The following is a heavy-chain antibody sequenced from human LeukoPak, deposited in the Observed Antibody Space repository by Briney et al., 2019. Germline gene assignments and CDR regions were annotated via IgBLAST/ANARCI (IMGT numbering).Heavy chain of an antibody. Sequence: GGSLRLSCAASGFTFSSYWMSWVRQAPGKGLEWVANMKQDGSEKYYVDSVKGRFTISRDNAKNSLYLQMNSLRAEDTAVYYCARDEIAVAGSFDYWGQGTLVTVSS. J-gene: IGHJ4*02. V-gene: IGHV3-7*04. CDR2: MKQDGSEK. CDR3: ARDEIAVAGSFDY. D-gene: IGHD6-19*01. CDR1: GFTFSSYW.